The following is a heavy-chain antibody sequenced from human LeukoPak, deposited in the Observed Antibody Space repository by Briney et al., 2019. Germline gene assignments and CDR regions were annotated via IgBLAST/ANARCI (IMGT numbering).Heavy chain of an antibody. Sequence: GGSLRLSCAASGFTFSSYSMNWVRQAPGKGLEWVSSISSSSSYIYYADSVKGRFTISRDNAKNSLYLQMNSLRAEDTAVYYCARDRDYYDSSGYYVDVLGSGYGGQGTLVTVSS. CDR2: ISSSSSYI. CDR3: ARDRDYYDSSGYYVDVLGSGY. D-gene: IGHD3-22*01. CDR1: GFTFSSYS. J-gene: IGHJ4*02. V-gene: IGHV3-21*01.